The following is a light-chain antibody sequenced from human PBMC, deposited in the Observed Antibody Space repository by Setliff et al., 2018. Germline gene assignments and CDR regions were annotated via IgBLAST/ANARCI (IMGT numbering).Light chain of an antibody. CDR3: QSYDSSLSGYV. Sequence: QSVLTQPPSVSGAPGQRVTISCTGSSSNIGAGYAVYWYQQIPGTAPKLLIYGNNNRPSGVPDRFSGSKSGTSASLAITGLQAEDEADYYCQSYDSSLSGYVFGTGTKVTVL. V-gene: IGLV1-40*01. J-gene: IGLJ1*01. CDR1: SSNIGAGYA. CDR2: GNN.